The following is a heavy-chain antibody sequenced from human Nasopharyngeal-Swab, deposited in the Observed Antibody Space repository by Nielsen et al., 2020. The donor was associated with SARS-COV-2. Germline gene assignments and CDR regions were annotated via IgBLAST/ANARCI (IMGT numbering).Heavy chain of an antibody. CDR2: INPSGGST. CDR3: ARDCTGGVCYTGGVLDY. Sequence: WVRQAPGQGLEWMGIINPSGGSTSYAQKFQGRVTMTRDTSTSTVYMELSSLRSEDTAVYYCARDCTGGVCYTGGVLDYWGQGTLVTVSS. D-gene: IGHD2-8*02. V-gene: IGHV1-46*01. J-gene: IGHJ4*02.